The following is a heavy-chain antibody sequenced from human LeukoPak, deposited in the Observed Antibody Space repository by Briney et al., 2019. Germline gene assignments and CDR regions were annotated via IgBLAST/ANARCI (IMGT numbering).Heavy chain of an antibody. CDR2: ISGYDGNT. CDR1: GYTLSDYY. J-gene: IGHJ4*02. Sequence: ASVKVSCKASGYTLSDYYMHWVRQAPGQGLEWMGWISGYDGNTNYAQKLRGRVTMTTDTSTSTAYMDLRSLRSDDTALYYCARTVTTSSYYFDYWGQGTLVTVSS. D-gene: IGHD4-17*01. V-gene: IGHV1-18*04. CDR3: ARTVTTSSYYFDY.